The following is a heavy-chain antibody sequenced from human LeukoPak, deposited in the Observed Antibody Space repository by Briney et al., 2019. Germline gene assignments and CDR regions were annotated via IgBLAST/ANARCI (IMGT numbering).Heavy chain of an antibody. Sequence: SETLSLTCTVSGGSISSSSYYWGWIRQPPGKGLEWIGSIYYSGSTYYNPSLKSRVTISVDTSKNQFSLKLNSVTAADTAVYYCARDLLGYCSGGSCYWFDPWGQGTLVTVSS. J-gene: IGHJ5*02. CDR2: IYYSGST. CDR3: ARDLLGYCSGGSCYWFDP. V-gene: IGHV4-39*07. CDR1: GGSISSSSYY. D-gene: IGHD2-15*01.